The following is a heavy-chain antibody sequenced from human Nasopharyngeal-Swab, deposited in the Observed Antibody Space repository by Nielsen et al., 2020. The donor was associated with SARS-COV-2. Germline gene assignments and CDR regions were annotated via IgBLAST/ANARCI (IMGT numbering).Heavy chain of an antibody. V-gene: IGHV3-33*08. CDR2: IYYDGSKK. CDR3: ARESGVGELLGVSFDY. CDR1: GFTFSSYW. Sequence: GESLKISCAASGFTFSSYWMSWARQAPGKGLEWVAIIYYDGSKKYYADSVNGRFTISRDNSKNTLYLQMNSLRGEDTAVYYCARESGVGELLGVSFDYWGQGTLVTVSS. J-gene: IGHJ4*02. D-gene: IGHD3-10*01.